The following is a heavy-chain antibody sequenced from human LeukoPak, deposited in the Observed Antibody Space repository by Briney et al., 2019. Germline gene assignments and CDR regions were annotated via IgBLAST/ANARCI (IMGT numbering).Heavy chain of an antibody. CDR1: GFTFSSYE. CDR3: ASLPEVPPDY. V-gene: IGHV3-48*03. CDR2: ISSSGSTI. J-gene: IGHJ4*02. Sequence: PGGSLRLSCAASGFTFSSYEMNWVRQAPGKGLEWVSYISSSGSTIYYADSVKGRFTISRDNAKNSLYLQMNSLRAEDTAVYYCASLPEVPPDYWVQGTLVTVSS.